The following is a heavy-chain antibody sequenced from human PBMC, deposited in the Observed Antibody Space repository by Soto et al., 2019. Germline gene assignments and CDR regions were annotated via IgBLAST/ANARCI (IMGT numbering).Heavy chain of an antibody. J-gene: IGHJ6*02. CDR2: ISSSGSTI. Sequence: GGSLRLSCAASGFTFSSYEMNWVRQAPGKGLEWISYISSSGSTIYYADSVEGRFTISRDNAKNSLYLQMNSLRVEDTAVYYCAPAPTGLDVWGQGTTVTVSS. CDR1: GFTFSSYE. D-gene: IGHD1-1*01. V-gene: IGHV3-48*03. CDR3: APAPTGLDV.